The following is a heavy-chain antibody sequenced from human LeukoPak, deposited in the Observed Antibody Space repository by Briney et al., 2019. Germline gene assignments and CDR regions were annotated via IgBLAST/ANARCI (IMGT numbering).Heavy chain of an antibody. V-gene: IGHV3-7*01. D-gene: IGHD5-12*01. CDR2: INRDGSEE. CDR1: GFTFSTYW. Sequence: PGGSLRLSCAASGFTFSTYWMSWVRQAPGKGLYWVANINRDGSEEYYGDPVKGRFTISRDNAENSLFLQMNSLGVDDTAVYYCAKWGPHCTSSYCPALESWGQGALVTVSS. J-gene: IGHJ4*02. CDR3: AKWGPHCTSSYCPALES.